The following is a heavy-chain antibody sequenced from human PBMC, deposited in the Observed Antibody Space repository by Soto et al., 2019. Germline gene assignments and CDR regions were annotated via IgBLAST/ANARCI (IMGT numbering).Heavy chain of an antibody. CDR3: ARDLRGSSTSRPWNYYGMDV. CDR1: GGSISSGGYY. D-gene: IGHD2-2*01. Sequence: SETLSLTCTVSGGSISSGGYYWSWIRQHPGKGLEWIGYIYYSGSTYYNPSPKSRVTISVDTSKNQFSLKLSSVTAADTAVYYCARDLRGSSTSRPWNYYGMDVWGQGTTVTVSS. V-gene: IGHV4-31*03. CDR2: IYYSGST. J-gene: IGHJ6*02.